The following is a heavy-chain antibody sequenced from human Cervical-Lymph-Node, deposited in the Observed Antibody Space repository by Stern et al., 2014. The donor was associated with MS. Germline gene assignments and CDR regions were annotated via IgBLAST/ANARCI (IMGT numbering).Heavy chain of an antibody. CDR1: GGTFSSYG. Sequence: VQLVESGAEVKEPGSSVKVSCKATGGTFSSYGLSWVRQAPGQGLEWLGGIIPFFGITNYAQKFLGRVTITADKSTSTAYMELRSLRSEDTAIYYCARTYYYGSGTYQYFYYGMDVWGKGTTVSVSS. V-gene: IGHV1-69*17. CDR2: IIPFFGIT. D-gene: IGHD3-10*01. CDR3: ARTYYYGSGTYQYFYYGMDV. J-gene: IGHJ6*04.